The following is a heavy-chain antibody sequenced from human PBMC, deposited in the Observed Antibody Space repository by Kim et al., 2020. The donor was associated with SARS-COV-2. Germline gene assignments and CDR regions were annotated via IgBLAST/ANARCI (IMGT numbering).Heavy chain of an antibody. CDR2: IIPIFGTA. CDR3: ARPGAGTTRGHWYFDL. V-gene: IGHV1-69*13. CDR1: GGTFSSYA. D-gene: IGHD1-1*01. Sequence: SVKVSCKASGGTFSSYAISWVRQAPGQGLEWMGGIIPIFGTANYAQKFQGRVTITADESTSTAYMELSSLRSEDTAVYYCARPGAGTTRGHWYFDLWGRGTLVTVSS. J-gene: IGHJ2*01.